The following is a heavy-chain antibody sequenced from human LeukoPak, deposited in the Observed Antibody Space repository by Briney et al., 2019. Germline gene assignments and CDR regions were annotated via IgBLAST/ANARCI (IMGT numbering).Heavy chain of an antibody. CDR2: INHSGST. D-gene: IGHD1-26*01. Sequence: SETLSLTCAVYGGSFSGYYWSWIRQPPGKGLEWVGEINHSGSTNYNPSLKSRVTISVDTSKNQFSLKLSSVTAADTAVYYCARVRELRGSDYWGQGTLVTVSS. CDR3: ARVRELRGSDY. J-gene: IGHJ4*02. CDR1: GGSFSGYY. V-gene: IGHV4-34*01.